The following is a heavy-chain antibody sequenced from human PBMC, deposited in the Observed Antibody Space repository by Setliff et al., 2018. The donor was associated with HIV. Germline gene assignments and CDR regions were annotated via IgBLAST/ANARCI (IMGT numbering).Heavy chain of an antibody. J-gene: IGHJ4*02. V-gene: IGHV4-39*07. CDR1: GGSISGSSYF. Sequence: PSETLSLTCTVSGGSISGSSYFLAWIRQPPGKGLEWIGEINHSGSTNYNPSLKSRVTISVDTSKNQFSLKLSSVTAADTAVYYCATGQMATRYWGQGTLVTVSS. CDR3: ATGQMATRY. D-gene: IGHD5-12*01. CDR2: INHSGST.